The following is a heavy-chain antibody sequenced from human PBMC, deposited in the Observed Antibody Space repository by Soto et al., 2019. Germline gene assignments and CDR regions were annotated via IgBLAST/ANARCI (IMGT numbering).Heavy chain of an antibody. CDR2: IYHSGST. V-gene: IGHV4-4*02. Sequence: SETLSLTCAVSGGSISSSDWWSWVRQPPGKGLEWIGEIYHSGSTNYSPSLKSRVTMSVDKSKNQFSLKLSSVTAADKAVYYSERHNSSFRGSFDYWSQGTLVTVSS. D-gene: IGHD5-18*01. CDR3: ERHNSSFRGSFDY. J-gene: IGHJ4*02. CDR1: GGSISSSDW.